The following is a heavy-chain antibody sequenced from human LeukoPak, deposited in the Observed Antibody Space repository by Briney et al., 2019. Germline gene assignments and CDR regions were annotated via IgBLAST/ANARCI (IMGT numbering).Heavy chain of an antibody. Sequence: GGAVRLSCAASGFTFSSYNMNWVRQAPGKGLEWVSSISSSSSYIYYADSVKGRFTISRDNAKNSLYLQMNSLRAEDTAVYYCAMGNYCTGGSCYSVPIDYWGQGTLVTVSS. J-gene: IGHJ4*02. CDR3: AMGNYCTGGSCYSVPIDY. CDR1: GFTFSSYN. V-gene: IGHV3-21*01. D-gene: IGHD2-15*01. CDR2: ISSSSSYI.